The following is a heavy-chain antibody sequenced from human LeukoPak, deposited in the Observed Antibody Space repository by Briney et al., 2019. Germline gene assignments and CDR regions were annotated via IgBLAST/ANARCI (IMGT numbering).Heavy chain of an antibody. CDR1: GGSISSYY. V-gene: IGHV4-59*01. CDR2: IYYSGST. Sequence: SETLSLTCTVSGGSISSYYWSWIRQPPGKGLEWIGYIYYSGSTNYNPSLKSRVTISVDTSKNQFTLKLSSVTAADTAVYYCARGGIAAAGTPVDYWGQGTLVTVSS. CDR3: ARGGIAAAGTPVDY. J-gene: IGHJ4*02. D-gene: IGHD6-13*01.